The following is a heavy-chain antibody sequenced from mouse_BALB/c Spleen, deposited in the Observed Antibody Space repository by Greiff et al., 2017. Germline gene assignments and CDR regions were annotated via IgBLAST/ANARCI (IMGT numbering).Heavy chain of an antibody. CDR2: ISYSGST. Sequence: ESGPGLVKPSQSLSLTCTVTGYSITSDYAWNWIRQFPGNKLEWMGYISYSGSTSYNPSLKSRISITRDTSKNQFFLQLNSVTTEDTATYYCARLGITTPYWYFDVWGAGTTVTVSS. V-gene: IGHV3-2*02. CDR3: ARLGITTPYWYFDV. CDR1: GYSITSDYA. D-gene: IGHD2-4*01. J-gene: IGHJ1*01.